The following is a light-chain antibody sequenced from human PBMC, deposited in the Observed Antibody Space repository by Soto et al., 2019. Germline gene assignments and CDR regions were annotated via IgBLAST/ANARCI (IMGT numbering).Light chain of an antibody. CDR3: QQYDNWPIN. CDR1: QSVNIN. Sequence: EVVLTQSPGTLSLSPGERATLSCRASQSVNINLAWYQQKSGQAPRLLIYGASTRATGLPARFSGSGSGTEFTLIINSLQSEDSAVYYCQQYDNWPINFGQGTRLEIK. J-gene: IGKJ5*01. CDR2: GAS. V-gene: IGKV3-15*01.